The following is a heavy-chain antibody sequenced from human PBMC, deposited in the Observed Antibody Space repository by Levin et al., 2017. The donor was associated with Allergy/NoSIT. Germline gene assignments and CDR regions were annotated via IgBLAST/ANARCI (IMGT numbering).Heavy chain of an antibody. CDR2: INSDGSST. D-gene: IGHD6-19*01. Sequence: GESLKISCAASGFTFSSYWMHWVRQAPGKGLVWVSRINSDGSSTSYADSVKGRFTISRDNAKNTLYLQMNSLRAEDTAVYYCARVGIAVAKPSTEYFQHWGQGTLVTVSS. CDR3: ARVGIAVAKPSTEYFQH. J-gene: IGHJ1*01. CDR1: GFTFSSYW. V-gene: IGHV3-74*01.